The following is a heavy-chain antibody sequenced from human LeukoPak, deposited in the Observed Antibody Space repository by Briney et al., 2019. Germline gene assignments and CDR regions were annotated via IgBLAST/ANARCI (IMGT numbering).Heavy chain of an antibody. J-gene: IGHJ4*02. CDR1: GFTFSSYS. Sequence: RSGGSLRLSCAASGFTFSSYSMNWVRQAPGKGLEWVSSISSSSSYIYYADSVKGRFTISRDNPKNTLYLQMNSLRADDTAVYYCARDARLVAFDNWGQGTLVTVSS. D-gene: IGHD5-12*01. V-gene: IGHV3-21*04. CDR2: ISSSSSYI. CDR3: ARDARLVAFDN.